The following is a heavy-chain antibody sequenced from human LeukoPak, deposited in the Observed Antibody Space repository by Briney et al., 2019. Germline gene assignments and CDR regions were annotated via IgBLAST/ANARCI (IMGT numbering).Heavy chain of an antibody. J-gene: IGHJ3*02. CDR3: ARWSPIVVVTATADHAFDI. V-gene: IGHV4-59*08. CDR2: IYYSGST. CDR1: GGSISSYY. D-gene: IGHD2-21*02. Sequence: SETLSLTCTVSGGSISSYYWSWIRQPPGKGLEWIEYIYYSGSTNYNPSLKSRVTISVDTSKNQFSLKLSSVTAADTAVYYCARWSPIVVVTATADHAFDIWGQGTMVTVSS.